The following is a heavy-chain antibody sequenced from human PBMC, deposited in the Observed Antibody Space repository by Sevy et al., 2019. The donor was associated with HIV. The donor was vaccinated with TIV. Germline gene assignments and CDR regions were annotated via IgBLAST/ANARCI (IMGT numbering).Heavy chain of an antibody. J-gene: IGHJ3*02. CDR3: ARDPMGIAAAGRGAAFDI. D-gene: IGHD6-13*01. V-gene: IGHV3-33*01. CDR1: GFTFSSYG. Sequence: GGSLRLSCAASGFTFSSYGMHWVRQAPGKGLEWVAVIWYDGSNKYYADSVKGRFTISRDNSKKPLYLQMNSLRAEDTAVYYCARDPMGIAAAGRGAAFDIWGQGTMVTVSS. CDR2: IWYDGSNK.